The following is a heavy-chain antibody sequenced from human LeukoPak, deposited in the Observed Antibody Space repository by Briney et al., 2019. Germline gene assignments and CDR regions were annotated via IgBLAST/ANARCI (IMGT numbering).Heavy chain of an antibody. V-gene: IGHV3-33*01. CDR3: ARDFYVGSWSYYIGY. CDR1: GFPFSSYG. J-gene: IGHJ4*02. Sequence: GGSLRLSCAASGFPFSSYGMHWVRQAPGKGLEWVVVIWYDGSNKYYADSVKGRFTISRDNSKNTLYLQVNSLRSQHSAVYFCARDFYVGSWSYYIGYWGEGPLVTVSS. D-gene: IGHD3-10*01. CDR2: IWYDGSNK.